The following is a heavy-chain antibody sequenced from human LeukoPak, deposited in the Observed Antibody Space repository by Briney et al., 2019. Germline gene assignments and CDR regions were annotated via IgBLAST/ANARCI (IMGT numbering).Heavy chain of an antibody. V-gene: IGHV3-11*01. CDR1: GFTFSDYY. D-gene: IGHD3-10*01. CDR3: AKDQHYYDSGSYTRYFDL. CDR2: ISSSGSTI. J-gene: IGHJ4*02. Sequence: PGGSLRLSCAASGFTFSDYYMSWIRQAPGKGLEWVSYISSSGSTIYYADSVKGRCTISRDNAKNSLYLQMSSLRAEDTAVYYCAKDQHYYDSGSYTRYFDLWGQGTLVTVSS.